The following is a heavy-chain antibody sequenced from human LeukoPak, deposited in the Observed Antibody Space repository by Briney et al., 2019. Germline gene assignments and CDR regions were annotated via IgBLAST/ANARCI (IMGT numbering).Heavy chain of an antibody. Sequence: GASVKVSCKASGYTFTSYDINWVRQATGQGLEWMGWMNPNSGNTGYAQKFQGRVTITRNTSISTAYMELSSLRSEDTAVYYCARGSKELRPAPNVIDPWGQGTLVTVSS. CDR2: MNPNSGNT. CDR3: ARGSKELRPAPNVIDP. J-gene: IGHJ5*02. D-gene: IGHD1-7*01. CDR1: GYTFTSYD. V-gene: IGHV1-8*03.